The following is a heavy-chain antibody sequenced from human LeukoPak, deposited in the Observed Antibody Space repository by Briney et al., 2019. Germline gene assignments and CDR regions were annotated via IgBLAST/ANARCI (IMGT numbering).Heavy chain of an antibody. CDR3: ARGSDSSLDY. J-gene: IGHJ4*02. CDR1: GFTVGSNY. V-gene: IGHV3-66*01. D-gene: IGHD3-22*01. Sequence: GGSLRLSCAASGFTVGSNYMTWVRQAPGKGLEWVSVLYSGGGTYYADSVKGRFTISRDNSKYTLYLQMNSLRAEDTAVYYCARGSDSSLDYWGQGTLVTVSS. CDR2: LYSGGGT.